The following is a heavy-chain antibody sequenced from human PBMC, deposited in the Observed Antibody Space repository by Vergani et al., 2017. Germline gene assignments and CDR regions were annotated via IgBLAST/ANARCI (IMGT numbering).Heavy chain of an antibody. CDR3: AKGRGWSRVGQPPSNGMDV. CDR2: IYYSGGT. J-gene: IGHJ6*02. Sequence: QVQLQESGPGLVKPSETLSLTCTVSGGSISSYYRSWIRQPPGKGLEWIGYIYYSGGTNYNPFIKSRVTIPVDTSKNQFSLKLSSVTAADTAVYYCAKGRGWSRVGQPPSNGMDVWGQGTTVTVSS. CDR1: GGSISSYY. D-gene: IGHD6-19*01. V-gene: IGHV4-59*01.